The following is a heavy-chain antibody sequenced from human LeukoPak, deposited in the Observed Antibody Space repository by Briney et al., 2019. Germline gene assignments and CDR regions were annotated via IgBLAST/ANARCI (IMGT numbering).Heavy chain of an antibody. D-gene: IGHD1-26*01. Sequence: GASVKVSCKASGYTFTGYYMHWVRQAPGQGLEWMGRINPNSGGTNYAQKFQGRVTMTRDTSISTAYMELSRLRSDDTAVYYCALTNWELLEAFDIWGQGTMVTVSS. V-gene: IGHV1-2*02. CDR2: INPNSGGT. J-gene: IGHJ3*02. CDR1: GYTFTGYY. CDR3: ALTNWELLEAFDI.